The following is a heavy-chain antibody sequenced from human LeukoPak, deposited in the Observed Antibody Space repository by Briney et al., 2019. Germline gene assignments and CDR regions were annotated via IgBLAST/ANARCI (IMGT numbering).Heavy chain of an antibody. CDR3: ARATYGGYVLFDF. D-gene: IGHD5-12*01. CDR2: ISYSGST. J-gene: IGHJ4*02. Sequence: SETLSLTCAVYGGSFSGYYWTWIRQPPGKGLEWIGYISYSGSTNYNPSLKSRVTISVDTSKNQLSLKLSSVTAADTAVYYCARATYGGYVLFDFWGQGILVTVSS. CDR1: GGSFSGYY. V-gene: IGHV4-59*12.